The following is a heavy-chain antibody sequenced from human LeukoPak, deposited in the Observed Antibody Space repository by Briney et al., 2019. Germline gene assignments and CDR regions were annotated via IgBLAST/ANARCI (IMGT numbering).Heavy chain of an antibody. CDR3: AKPITVSGATDGFDI. CDR2: IKQDGNEK. J-gene: IGHJ3*02. Sequence: GGSLRLSCAASGFTFSNYWMNWVRQAPGKGLEWVANIKQDGNEKYYVDSVKGRFTISRDNAKNSLYLQMNSLRVEDTAVYYCAKPITVSGATDGFDIWGQGTMVTASS. CDR1: GFTFSNYW. D-gene: IGHD3-3*01. V-gene: IGHV3-7*01.